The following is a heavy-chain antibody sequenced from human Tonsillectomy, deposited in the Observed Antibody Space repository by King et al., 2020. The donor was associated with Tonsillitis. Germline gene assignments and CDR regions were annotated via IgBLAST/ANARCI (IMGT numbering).Heavy chain of an antibody. CDR3: AKADPVYSRAWYGDFDY. CDR2: ISGSGGST. V-gene: IGHV3-23*04. D-gene: IGHD6-19*01. Sequence: VQLVESGGGLVQPGGSLRLSCAASGFTFSSYAMSWVRQAPGKGLEWVSTISGSGGSTYYADSVKGRFTISRDNSKNTLYLQMNSLRAEDTALYYCAKADPVYSRAWYGDFDYWGQGTLVTVSS. J-gene: IGHJ4*02. CDR1: GFTFSSYA.